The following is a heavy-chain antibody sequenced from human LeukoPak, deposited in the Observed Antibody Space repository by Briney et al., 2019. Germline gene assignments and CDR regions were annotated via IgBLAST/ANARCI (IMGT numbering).Heavy chain of an antibody. Sequence: ASVKVSCKASGYTFTSYGISWVRQAPGQGLEWMGWISAYNGNTNYAQKLQGRFTLTRETFISTAYMELSSLRSDDTAVYYCVRAMAPLDTFNYQYAMDVWGQGTMVTVSS. CDR1: GYTFTSYG. CDR3: VRAMAPLDTFNYQYAMDV. J-gene: IGHJ6*02. D-gene: IGHD5-24*01. CDR2: ISAYNGNT. V-gene: IGHV1-18*01.